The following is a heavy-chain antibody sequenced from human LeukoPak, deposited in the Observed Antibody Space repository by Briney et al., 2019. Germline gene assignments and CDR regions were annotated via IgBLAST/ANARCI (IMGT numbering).Heavy chain of an antibody. Sequence: SETLSLTCSVSGVDIYSSTYYWAWIRQPPGKGLEFIGSIYYNEDTYSNPSLKSRHTISVDTSTNQFSLRLNSVTAADTAVYFCARQLAADSDAFDIWGQGTMVTVSS. D-gene: IGHD2-15*01. V-gene: IGHV4-39*01. J-gene: IGHJ3*02. CDR2: IYYNEDT. CDR3: ARQLAADSDAFDI. CDR1: GVDIYSSTYY.